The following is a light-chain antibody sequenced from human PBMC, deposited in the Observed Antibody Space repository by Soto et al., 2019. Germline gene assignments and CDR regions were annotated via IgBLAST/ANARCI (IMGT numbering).Light chain of an antibody. CDR3: GTWDSSLSGVV. CDR2: DSD. V-gene: IGLV1-51*01. Sequence: QSVLTQPPSVSAAPGQKVTISCSGGSSNIGNNYVSWYQQLPGTAPKLLIYDSDKRPSGVPDRFSGSKTGTSATLGITGLQTGDEADYYCGTWDSSLSGVVFGGGTKLTVL. J-gene: IGLJ2*01. CDR1: SSNIGNNY.